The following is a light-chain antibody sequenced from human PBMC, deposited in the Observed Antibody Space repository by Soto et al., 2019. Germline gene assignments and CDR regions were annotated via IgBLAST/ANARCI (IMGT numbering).Light chain of an antibody. CDR1: SSDIGSHNL. V-gene: IGLV2-23*02. CDR3: CSYAVSVV. Sequence: QSALTQPASVSGFPGQSITISCTGTSSDIGSHNLVSWYQQHAGKAPRLMIYEVTKRPSGVSNRFSGSKSDNTASLTISGLQAEDEADYYCCSYAVSVVFGGGTQLTVL. CDR2: EVT. J-gene: IGLJ2*01.